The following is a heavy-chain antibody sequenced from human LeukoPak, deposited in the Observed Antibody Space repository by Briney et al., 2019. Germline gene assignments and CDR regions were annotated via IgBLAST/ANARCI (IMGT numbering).Heavy chain of an antibody. V-gene: IGHV1-69*13. Sequence: GASVKVSCKASGGTFSSYAISWVRQAPGQGLEWMGGIIPIFGTANYAQKFQGRVTITADESTSTAYMELSSLRSEDTAVYYCARASGWYEGDAFDIWGQGTMVTVSS. CDR1: GGTFSSYA. CDR2: IIPIFGTA. J-gene: IGHJ3*02. D-gene: IGHD6-19*01. CDR3: ARASGWYEGDAFDI.